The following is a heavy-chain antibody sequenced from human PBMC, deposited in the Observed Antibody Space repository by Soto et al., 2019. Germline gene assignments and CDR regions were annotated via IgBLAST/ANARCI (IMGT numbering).Heavy chain of an antibody. CDR1: GYTFTDYG. CDR2: ISTYNGDT. Sequence: QVQLVQSGGEVKKPGASVKVSCKASGYTFTDYGMSWLRQAPGQGPEWMAWISTYNGDTKYAQKGQGRVTMTTDTSTTTAYMELRSLRFDDTAVYYCARDNEGRYSAASPFDYWGQGTLVTVSS. CDR3: ARDNEGRYSAASPFDY. V-gene: IGHV1-18*01. D-gene: IGHD5-18*01. J-gene: IGHJ4*02.